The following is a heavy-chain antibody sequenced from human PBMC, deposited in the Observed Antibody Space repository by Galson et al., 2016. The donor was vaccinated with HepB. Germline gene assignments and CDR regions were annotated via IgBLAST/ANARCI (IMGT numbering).Heavy chain of an antibody. CDR3: AAAVAGNFDY. V-gene: IGHV1-18*04. D-gene: IGHD6-19*01. CDR1: GYTFTRYG. CDR2: ISAYNGNT. Sequence: SVKVSCKASGYTFTRYGITWVRQAPGQGLEWMGWISAYNGNTNYAQKLQGRVTMTTDTSTSTAYTELRSLRSDDTAVYYWAAAVAGNFDYWGQGILVTVSS. J-gene: IGHJ4*02.